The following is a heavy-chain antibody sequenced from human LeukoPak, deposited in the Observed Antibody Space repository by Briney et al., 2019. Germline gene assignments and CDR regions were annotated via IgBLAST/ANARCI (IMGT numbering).Heavy chain of an antibody. D-gene: IGHD3-22*01. CDR1: GFIFNIYG. V-gene: IGHV3-23*01. Sequence: GSLRLSCAASGFIFNIYGLVWVRQAPGKGLEWVSAISNDGGGTTYADFVKGRFSVSRDNSKNTLFLQMNSLRAEDTALYYCAKGSSGYFFDLWGQGTLVTVSS. CDR2: ISNDGGGT. J-gene: IGHJ4*02. CDR3: AKGSSGYFFDL.